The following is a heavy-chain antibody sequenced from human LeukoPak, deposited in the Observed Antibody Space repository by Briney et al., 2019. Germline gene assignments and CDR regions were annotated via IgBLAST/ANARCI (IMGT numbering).Heavy chain of an antibody. CDR3: AREDXVXGXXYAWRYFDL. CDR1: GGSISSGGYS. V-gene: IGHV4-31*03. CDR2: IYYSGST. Sequence: SETLSLTCTVSGGSISSGGYSWSWIRQHPGKGLEWIGYIYYSGSTYYNPSLKSRVTISVDTSKNQFSLKLSSVTAADTAVYYCAREDXVXGXXYAWRYFDLWGRGTLVTVSS. D-gene: IGHD3-16*01. J-gene: IGHJ2*01.